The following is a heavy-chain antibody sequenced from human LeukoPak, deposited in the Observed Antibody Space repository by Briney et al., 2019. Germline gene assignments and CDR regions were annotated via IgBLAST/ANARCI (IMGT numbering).Heavy chain of an antibody. CDR1: GGTFSSYA. CDR3: ASSPTNYLDY. D-gene: IGHD5-12*01. Sequence: ASVEVSCKASGGTFSSYAISWVRQAPGQGLEWMGRIIPILGIANYAQKFQGRVTITADKSTSTAYMELSSLRSEDTAVYYCASSPTNYLDYWGQGTLVTVSS. V-gene: IGHV1-69*04. J-gene: IGHJ4*02. CDR2: IIPILGIA.